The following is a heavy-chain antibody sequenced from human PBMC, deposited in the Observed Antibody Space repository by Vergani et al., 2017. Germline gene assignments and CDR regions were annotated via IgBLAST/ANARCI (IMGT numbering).Heavy chain of an antibody. CDR1: GGTFSRYA. Sequence: QVQLVQSGAEVKKPGSSVKVSCKASGGTFSRYAISWVRQAPGQGLEWMGRIIPIFGTANYAQKFQGRVTITADESTSTAYMELSSLRSEDTAVYYCARDRAYDYGGNSGVDAFDIWGQGTMVTVSS. D-gene: IGHD4-23*01. CDR3: ARDRAYDYGGNSGVDAFDI. CDR2: IIPIFGTA. V-gene: IGHV1-69*13. J-gene: IGHJ3*02.